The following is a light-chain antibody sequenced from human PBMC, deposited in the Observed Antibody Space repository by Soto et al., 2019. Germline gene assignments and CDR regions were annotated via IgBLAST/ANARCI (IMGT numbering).Light chain of an antibody. CDR1: QSVSSY. CDR2: DAS. V-gene: IGKV3-11*01. CDR3: QQRSNWPPGT. J-gene: IGKJ2*01. Sequence: EIVWTKSPATRSLSPGERATLSCRASQSVSSYLAWYQQKPGQAPSLLIYDASNRATGIPARFSRSGSGTDVTLTLRSLEPEDFAVDYCQQRSNWPPGTCGQGTKLEIK.